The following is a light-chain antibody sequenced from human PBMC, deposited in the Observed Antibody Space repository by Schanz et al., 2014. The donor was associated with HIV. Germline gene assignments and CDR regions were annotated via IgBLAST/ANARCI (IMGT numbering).Light chain of an antibody. CDR2: SDN. CDR1: RSNVGTNT. CDR3: VSWDGSLNGLL. V-gene: IGLV1-44*01. J-gene: IGLJ2*01. Sequence: QSVLTKPPSASGTPGQRVTISCSGSRSNVGTNTVNWHQRLPGTAPKVLIYSDNQRPSGVPDRFSGSRSGTSASLAISGLQSEDEADYYCVSWDGSLNGLLFGGGTKLTVL.